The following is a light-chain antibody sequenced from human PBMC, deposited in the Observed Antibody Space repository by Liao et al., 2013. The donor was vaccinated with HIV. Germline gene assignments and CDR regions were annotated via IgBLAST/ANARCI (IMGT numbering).Light chain of an antibody. V-gene: IGLV3-21*02. J-gene: IGLJ3*02. CDR1: ALPKQY. Sequence: SYELTQPPSVSVAPRQTARITCSGDALPKQYGYWYQQKPGQAPVLVMSYDSDRPSGIPERFSGSNSGNTATLTINRVEVGDDADYFCQVWLTGSGHPVFGGGTKLTVL. CDR3: QVWLTGSGHPV. CDR2: YDS.